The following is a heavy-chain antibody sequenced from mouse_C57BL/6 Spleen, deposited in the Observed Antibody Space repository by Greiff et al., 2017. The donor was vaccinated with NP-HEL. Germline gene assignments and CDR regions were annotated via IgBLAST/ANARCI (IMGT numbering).Heavy chain of an antibody. Sequence: VQRVESGPGLVQPSQSLSITCTVSGFSLTSYGVHWVRQSPGKGLEWLGVIWSGGSTDYNAAFISRLSISKDNSKSQVFFKMNSLQADDTAIYYCAGGYDVYWYFDVWGTGTTVTVSS. J-gene: IGHJ1*03. V-gene: IGHV2-2*01. CDR3: AGGYDVYWYFDV. D-gene: IGHD2-2*01. CDR1: GFSLTSYG. CDR2: IWSGGST.